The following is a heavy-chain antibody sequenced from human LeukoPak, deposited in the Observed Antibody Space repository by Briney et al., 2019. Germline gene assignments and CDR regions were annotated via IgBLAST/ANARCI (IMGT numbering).Heavy chain of an antibody. D-gene: IGHD3-22*01. CDR1: GFTFSNAW. J-gene: IGHJ5*02. CDR3: ATDFYDTT. Sequence: GGSLRLSCATSGFTFSNAWMNWVRQAPGKGLEWVGRIRSNSDGGTIDYAAPAKGRFALSRDDSKNTLYLQMNSLQTEDTAVYYCATDFYDTTWGQGTLVTVSS. V-gene: IGHV3-15*07. CDR2: IRSNSDGGTI.